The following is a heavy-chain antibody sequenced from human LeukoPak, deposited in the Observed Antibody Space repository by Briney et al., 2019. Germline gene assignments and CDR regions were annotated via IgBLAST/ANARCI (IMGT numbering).Heavy chain of an antibody. CDR1: GFTVSSNS. D-gene: IGHD1-26*01. J-gene: IGHJ4*02. CDR3: TRISESSSGPFDY. V-gene: IGHV3-15*01. CDR2: IKIKTDGGTI. Sequence: PSETLSLTCTVSGFTVSSNSMSWVRQAPGKGLEWVGRIKIKTDGGTIEYGAPVKGRFTISRDDSKNTLYLQMNTLETEDTGVYYCTRISESSSGPFDYWGQGGLVTVSS.